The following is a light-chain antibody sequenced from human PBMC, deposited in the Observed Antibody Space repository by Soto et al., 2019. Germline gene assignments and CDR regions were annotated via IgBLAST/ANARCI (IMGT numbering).Light chain of an antibody. J-gene: IGLJ3*02. Sequence: QSALTQPRSVSGSPGQSVTISCTGTSSDVGGYNYVSWYQQHPGKAPKLMIYDVSKRPSGVPDRFSGSKSGNTASLTISGLQAEDEAGYYCCSYAGSRVFGGGTKLTVL. CDR3: CSYAGSRV. CDR1: SSDVGGYNY. V-gene: IGLV2-11*01. CDR2: DVS.